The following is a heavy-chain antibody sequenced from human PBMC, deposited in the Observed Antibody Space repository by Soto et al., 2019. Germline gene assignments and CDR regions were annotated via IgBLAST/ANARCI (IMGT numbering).Heavy chain of an antibody. V-gene: IGHV1-18*01. J-gene: IGHJ6*02. CDR3: AGPMGYCSSTSCQNPPYGMDV. CDR1: GYTFTSYG. D-gene: IGHD2-2*01. CDR2: ISAYNGNT. Sequence: ASVKVSCKASGYTFTSYGISGVRQAPGQGLEWMGWISAYNGNTNYAQKLQGRVTMTTDTSTSTAYMELRSLRSDDTAVYYCAGPMGYCSSTSCQNPPYGMDVWGQGATVTVSS.